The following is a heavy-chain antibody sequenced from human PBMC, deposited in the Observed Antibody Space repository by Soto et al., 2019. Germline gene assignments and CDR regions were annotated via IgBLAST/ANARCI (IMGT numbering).Heavy chain of an antibody. V-gene: IGHV1-2*02. Sequence: QVQLVQSGAEVKKPGASVKVSCKASGYTFTGYYMHWVRQAPGQGLEWMGWINPNSGGTNYAQKFQGRVTMTRDTSISTAYMELSRLRSDDTAVYYCARLTVVVAATEYYYYGMDVWGQGTTVTVSS. CDR3: ARLTVVVAATEYYYYGMDV. CDR2: INPNSGGT. CDR1: GYTFTGYY. J-gene: IGHJ6*02. D-gene: IGHD2-15*01.